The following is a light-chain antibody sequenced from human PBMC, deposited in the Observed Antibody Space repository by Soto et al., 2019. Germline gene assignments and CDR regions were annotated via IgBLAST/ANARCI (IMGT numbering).Light chain of an antibody. Sequence: DIQMTQSPTFLSASVGDRVTITCRASLRISSYLAWYHQKPGQAPKLLIYQASTLENGVPSRISGSGSGTEFTLTISSLQPDDFATYHCQQYNTYPFTFGQGTKLEI. J-gene: IGKJ2*01. CDR1: LRISSY. CDR2: QAS. V-gene: IGKV1-5*03. CDR3: QQYNTYPFT.